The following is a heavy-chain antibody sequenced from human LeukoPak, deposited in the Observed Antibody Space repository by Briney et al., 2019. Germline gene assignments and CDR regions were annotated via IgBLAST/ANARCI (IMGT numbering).Heavy chain of an antibody. J-gene: IGHJ4*02. CDR2: ITSSGETT. Sequence: GSLRLSCAASGSIPFNSYSMSWVRQAPGKGLEWVSAITSSGETTYYADSVKGRFTISRDNSKNMVYLQMNSLRAEDAATYYCAKMQGYFDYWGQGSLVTVSS. CDR3: AKMQGYFDY. CDR1: GSIPFNSYS. V-gene: IGHV3-23*01.